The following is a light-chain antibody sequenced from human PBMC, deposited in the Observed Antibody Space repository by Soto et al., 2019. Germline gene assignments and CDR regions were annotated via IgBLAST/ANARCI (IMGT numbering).Light chain of an antibody. J-gene: IGKJ4*02. CDR1: QSISSY. V-gene: IGKV1-39*01. Sequence: DIQMTQSPSSLYASVVDRFTITCRASQSISSYLNWYQQKPGKAPKLLIYAASSLQSGVPSRFSGSGSGTDFTLTISSLQPEDFATYYCQQSYSSPRTFGGGTKVDI. CDR3: QQSYSSPRT. CDR2: AAS.